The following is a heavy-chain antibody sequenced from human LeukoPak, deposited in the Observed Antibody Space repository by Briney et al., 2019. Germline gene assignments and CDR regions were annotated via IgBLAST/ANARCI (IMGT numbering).Heavy chain of an antibody. Sequence: SETLSLTCTVSGGSIGTNYWSWIRQPPGKGLEWIGYVHYSGSTNYNPSLKSRVTISVDTSKNQFSLKLSSVTAADTAVYYCARRGAMVLDYFDYWGQGTLVTVSS. CDR3: ARRGAMVLDYFDY. CDR1: GGSIGTNY. V-gene: IGHV4-59*08. D-gene: IGHD5-18*01. CDR2: VHYSGST. J-gene: IGHJ4*02.